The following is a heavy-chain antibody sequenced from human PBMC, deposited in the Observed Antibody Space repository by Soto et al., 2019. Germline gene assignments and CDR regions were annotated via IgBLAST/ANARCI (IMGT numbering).Heavy chain of an antibody. Sequence: EVKLLESGGGLVQPGGSLRLSCAASGFTFSSYAMSWVRQAPGKGLEWASGVTGSGGTTYYTDSVKGLFAICRDNSDTTLYMQMNNLRAEDTVVYFCEKQYYDMLTGCDKWGQGTLVTVSS. CDR1: GFTFSSYA. CDR3: EKQYYDMLTGCDK. V-gene: IGHV3-23*01. J-gene: IGHJ4*02. CDR2: VTGSGGTT. D-gene: IGHD3-9*01.